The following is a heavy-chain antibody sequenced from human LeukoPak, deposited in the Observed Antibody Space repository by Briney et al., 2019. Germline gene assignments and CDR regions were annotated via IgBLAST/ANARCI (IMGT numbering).Heavy chain of an antibody. J-gene: IGHJ4*02. D-gene: IGHD2-21*01. CDR1: GGSISSGGYS. CDR2: IYHSGST. V-gene: IGHV4-30-2*01. CDR3: ARGLNRLVDY. Sequence: PSQTLSLTRAVSGGSISSGGYSWSWIRQPPGKGLEWIGYIYHSGSTYYNPSLKSRVTISVDRSKNQFSLKLSSVTAADTAVYYCARGLNRLVDYWGQGTLVTVSS.